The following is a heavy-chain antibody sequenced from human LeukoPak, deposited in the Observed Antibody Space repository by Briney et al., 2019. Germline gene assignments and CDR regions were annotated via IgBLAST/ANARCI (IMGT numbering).Heavy chain of an antibody. CDR2: INHSGST. Sequence: SETLSLTCAVYGGSFSGYYWGWIRQPPGKGLEWIGEINHSGSTNYNPSLKSRVTISVDTSKNQFSLKLSSVTAADTAVYYCVNYYDSSDYQQPNHFDYWGQGTLVTVSS. D-gene: IGHD3-22*01. CDR3: VNYYDSSDYQQPNHFDY. CDR1: GGSFSGYY. V-gene: IGHV4-34*01. J-gene: IGHJ4*02.